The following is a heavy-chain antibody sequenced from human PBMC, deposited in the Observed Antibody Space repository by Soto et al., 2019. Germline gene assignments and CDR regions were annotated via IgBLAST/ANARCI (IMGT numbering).Heavy chain of an antibody. V-gene: IGHV2-5*01. J-gene: IGHJ4*02. CDR3: VHNAGYYTADY. D-gene: IGHD3-3*01. CDR1: GFSVTTNGMG. Sequence: QITLKESGPTLVKPTQTLTLTCTFSGFSVTTNGMGVGWIRQPPGKALEWLAVIYWNDDKRYRSSLKSRLTITKDTSKNQVLLILTNMDPVDTATYYCVHNAGYYTADYWGQGTLVTVSS. CDR2: IYWNDDK.